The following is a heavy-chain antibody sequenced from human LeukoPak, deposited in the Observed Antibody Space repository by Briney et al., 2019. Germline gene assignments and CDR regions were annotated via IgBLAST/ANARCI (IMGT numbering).Heavy chain of an antibody. V-gene: IGHV3-30*18. CDR1: GFTFSSYG. CDR2: ISYDGSNK. D-gene: IGHD6-19*01. J-gene: IGHJ4*02. Sequence: PGGSLRLSCAASGFTFSSYGMHWVRQAPGKGLEWVAVISYDGSNKYYADSVKGRFTISRDNSKNTLYLQMNSLRAEDTAVYYCAKSGAVAGLYYFDSGGQGTLDTFSP. CDR3: AKSGAVAGLYYFDS.